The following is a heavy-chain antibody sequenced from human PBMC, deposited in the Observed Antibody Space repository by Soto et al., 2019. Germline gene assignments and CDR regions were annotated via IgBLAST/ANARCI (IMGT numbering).Heavy chain of an antibody. Sequence: PSETLSLTCAVSGGSISSGGYSWSWILHPQGKGLEWIGYIYHSGSTYYNPSLKSRVTISVDRSKNQFSLKLSSVTAADTAVYYCARDGFCTSTNCRMGNWFDPWGQGTLVTVSS. V-gene: IGHV4-30-2*01. J-gene: IGHJ5*02. D-gene: IGHD2-2*03. CDR1: GGSISSGGYS. CDR3: ARDGFCTSTNCRMGNWFDP. CDR2: IYHSGST.